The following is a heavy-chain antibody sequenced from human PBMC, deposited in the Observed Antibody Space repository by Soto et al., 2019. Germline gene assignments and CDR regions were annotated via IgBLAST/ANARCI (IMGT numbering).Heavy chain of an antibody. CDR2: IYYSGST. V-gene: IGHV4-30-4*01. D-gene: IGHD3-22*01. Sequence: PSETLSLTCTVSGGSISSGDYYWSWIRQPPGKGLEWIGYIYYSGSTYYNPSLKSRVTISVDTSKNQFSLKLSSVTAADTAVYYCARDYYDSSGYGFFDYWGQGTLVTVSS. CDR1: GGSISSGDYY. CDR3: ARDYYDSSGYGFFDY. J-gene: IGHJ4*02.